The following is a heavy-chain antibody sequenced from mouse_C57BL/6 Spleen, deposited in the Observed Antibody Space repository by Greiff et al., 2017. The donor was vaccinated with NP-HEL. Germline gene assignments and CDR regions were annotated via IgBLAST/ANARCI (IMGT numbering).Heavy chain of an antibody. V-gene: IGHV5-4*01. CDR1: GFTFSSYA. CDR3: ARWGFDY. J-gene: IGHJ2*01. Sequence: DVHLVESGGGLVKPGGSLKLSCAASGFTFSSYAMSWVRQTPEKRLEWVATISDGGSYTYYPDNVKGRFTISRDNAKNNLYLQMSHLKSEDTAMYYCARWGFDYWGQGTTLTVSS. CDR2: ISDGGSYT.